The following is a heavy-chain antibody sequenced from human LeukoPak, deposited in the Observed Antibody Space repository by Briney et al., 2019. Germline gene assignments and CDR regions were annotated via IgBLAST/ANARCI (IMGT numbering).Heavy chain of an antibody. V-gene: IGHV4-30-4*08. Sequence: SETLSLTCTVSGGSISSGDYYWSWIRQPPGKGLEWIGYIYYSGSTYYNPSLKSRVTISVDTSKNQFSLKLSSVTAADTAAYYCARDYSAWYYDSSGYYSWFDPWGQGTLVTVSS. CDR2: IYYSGST. CDR3: ARDYSAWYYDSSGYYSWFDP. J-gene: IGHJ5*02. D-gene: IGHD3-22*01. CDR1: GGSISSGDYY.